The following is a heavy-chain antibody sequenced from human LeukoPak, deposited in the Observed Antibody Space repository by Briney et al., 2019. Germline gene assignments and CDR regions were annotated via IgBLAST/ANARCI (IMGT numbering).Heavy chain of an antibody. CDR3: ARDLARGTEMIITTLFDY. J-gene: IGHJ4*02. V-gene: IGHV1-3*01. CDR2: INAGNGNT. Sequence: ASVKVSCKASGYTFTTYTIHWVRQAPGHRLEWMGWINAGNGNTKYSQKFQGRVTITRDTSASTTYMELSGLRSEDTAVYYCARDLARGTEMIITTLFDYWGQGTLVTVSS. D-gene: IGHD3-22*01. CDR1: GYTFTTYT.